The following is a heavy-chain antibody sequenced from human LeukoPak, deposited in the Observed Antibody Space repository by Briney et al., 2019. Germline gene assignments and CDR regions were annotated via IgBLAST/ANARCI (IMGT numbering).Heavy chain of an antibody. D-gene: IGHD2-15*01. Sequence: SETLSLTCAVSGGSIRSGTYCWSWIRQPPGEGPQWIGYIYHSGSFFYNPSLKSRVTISMDRSKNQFSLNLRSVTAADSAVYYCARAEYCSGGSCSHWYFESWGQGSLVTVSS. V-gene: IGHV4-30-2*01. J-gene: IGHJ4*02. CDR3: ARAEYCSGGSCSHWYFES. CDR1: GGSIRSGTYC. CDR2: IYHSGSF.